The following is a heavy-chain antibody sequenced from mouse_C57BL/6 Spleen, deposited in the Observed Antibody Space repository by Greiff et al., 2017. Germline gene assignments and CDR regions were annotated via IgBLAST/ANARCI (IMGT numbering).Heavy chain of an antibody. J-gene: IGHJ3*01. CDR2: ILPGSGRT. D-gene: IGHD1-1*01. Sequence: VQLQQSGAELMQPGASVTLSCKATGYTFTGYCVEWVKQRPGQGLEWIGEILPGSGRTNYNEEVTGKATFTADTSSSTAYMQLRSLTPEDSAIYYCARKDYFRAYWGQGTLVTVSA. V-gene: IGHV1-9*01. CDR3: ARKDYFRAY. CDR1: GYTFTGYC.